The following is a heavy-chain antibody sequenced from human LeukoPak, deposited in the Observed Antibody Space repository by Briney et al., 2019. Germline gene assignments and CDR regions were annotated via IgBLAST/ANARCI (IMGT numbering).Heavy chain of an antibody. J-gene: IGHJ3*02. V-gene: IGHV4-4*07. CDR2: IYTSGST. Sequence: SETLSLTCTVSGGSISSHYWSWIRQPAGKGLEWIGRIYTSGSTNYNASLKSRVTMSLDTSEGHFSLKLKSVTAADTAMYYCAREVEGYGSGVFDIWGQGTMVTVSS. CDR1: GGSISSHY. CDR3: AREVEGYGSGVFDI. D-gene: IGHD3-10*01.